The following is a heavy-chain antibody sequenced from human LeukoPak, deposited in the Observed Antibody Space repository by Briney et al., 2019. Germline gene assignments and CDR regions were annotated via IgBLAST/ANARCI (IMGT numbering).Heavy chain of an antibody. V-gene: IGHV3-30*18. CDR1: GFTFSSYG. D-gene: IGHD3-22*01. Sequence: PGGSLRLSCAASGFTFSSYGMHWVRQAPGKGLEWVAVISYDGSNKYYADSVKGRFTISRDNSKNTLYLQMNSLRAEDTAVYYCAKDNTMIVGFDPWGQGTLVTVSS. CDR2: ISYDGSNK. CDR3: AKDNTMIVGFDP. J-gene: IGHJ5*02.